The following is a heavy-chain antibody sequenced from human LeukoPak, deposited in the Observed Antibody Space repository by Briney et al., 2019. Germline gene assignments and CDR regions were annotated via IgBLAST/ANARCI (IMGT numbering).Heavy chain of an antibody. D-gene: IGHD3-16*01. Sequence: SETLSLTCTVSGGAISTSSYDWGWIRQPPGKGLEWIASIYYSGNTYYNPSLKSRVARSIDTSKNQFSLKLSSVTAADTAVYYCARRGENWGIAFDIWCQGTMVTVSS. CDR3: ARRGENWGIAFDI. CDR1: GGAISTSSYD. J-gene: IGHJ3*02. CDR2: IYYSGNT. V-gene: IGHV4-39*01.